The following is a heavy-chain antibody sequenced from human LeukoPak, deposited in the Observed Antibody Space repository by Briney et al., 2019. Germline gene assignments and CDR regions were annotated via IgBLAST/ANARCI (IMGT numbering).Heavy chain of an antibody. J-gene: IGHJ6*02. CDR2: INHRGST. D-gene: IGHD2/OR15-2a*01. Sequence: PSETLSLTCALYGGSFSGYYWSRIRQPPGEGREWIGEINHRGSTNFNPSLKSRVTISVDTSKNQFSLKLSSVTAADTAVYYCARGGARTTFFPGYYHVMDVWGQGTTVTVSS. V-gene: IGHV4-34*01. CDR3: ARGGARTTFFPGYYHVMDV. CDR1: GGSFSGYY.